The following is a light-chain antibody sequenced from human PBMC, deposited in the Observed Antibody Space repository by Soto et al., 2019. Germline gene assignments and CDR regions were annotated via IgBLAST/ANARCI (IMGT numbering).Light chain of an antibody. Sequence: QSALTQPRSVSGSPGQSVTISCTGTSSDVGGFNSVSWYQQHAGKAPKLMIYEVSQRPSGVPDRFSGSKSGNTASLTVSGLQAEDEADYYCGSYVGSKSFVFGGGTKVTVL. J-gene: IGLJ3*02. CDR2: EVS. CDR1: SSDVGGFNS. CDR3: GSYVGSKSFV. V-gene: IGLV2-11*01.